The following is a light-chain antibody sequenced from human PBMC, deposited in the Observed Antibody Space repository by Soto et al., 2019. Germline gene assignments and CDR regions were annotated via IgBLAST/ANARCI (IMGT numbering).Light chain of an antibody. CDR3: SSYTRGNTYV. J-gene: IGLJ1*01. Sequence: YVLAPPAAVSVTPGQSITISCTGTSSDIGGYNSVSWYQQHPRKAPKLMIYEVTNRPSGISNRFSGSKSGNTASLTISGLQAEDEADYYCSSYTRGNTYVFGTGTKVTVL. CDR1: SSDIGGYNS. V-gene: IGLV2-14*01. CDR2: EVT.